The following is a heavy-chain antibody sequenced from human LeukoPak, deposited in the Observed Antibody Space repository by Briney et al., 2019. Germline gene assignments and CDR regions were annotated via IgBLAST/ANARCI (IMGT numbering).Heavy chain of an antibody. J-gene: IGHJ4*02. Sequence: PGVSLRLSCAASGFTFSSYAMSWVHQAPGKGLEWVSGISGSGGSTYYADSVEGRFTISRDNSKNTLYLQMNSLRAEDTAVYYCARSGSFSPTYYFDYWGQGTLVTVSS. CDR3: ARSGSFSPTYYFDY. CDR1: GFTFSSYA. D-gene: IGHD1-26*01. CDR2: ISGSGGST. V-gene: IGHV3-23*01.